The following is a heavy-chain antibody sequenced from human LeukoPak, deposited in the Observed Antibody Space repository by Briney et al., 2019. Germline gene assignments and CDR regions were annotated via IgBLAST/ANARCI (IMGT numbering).Heavy chain of an antibody. CDR3: ARERYDYVWGSYRPRGYFDY. J-gene: IGHJ4*02. CDR1: GGSFSGYY. CDR2: INHSGST. Sequence: SETLSLTCAVYGGSFSGYYWSWIRQPPGKGLEWIGEINHSGSTNYNPSLKSRVTISVDTSKNQFSLKLSSVTAADTAVYYCARERYDYVWGSYRPRGYFDYWGQGTLATVSS. D-gene: IGHD3-16*02. V-gene: IGHV4-34*01.